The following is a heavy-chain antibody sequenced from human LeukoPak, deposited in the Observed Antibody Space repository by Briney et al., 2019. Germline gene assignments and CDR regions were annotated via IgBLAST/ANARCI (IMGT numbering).Heavy chain of an antibody. Sequence: SETLSLTCAVSGASISSGGYSWSWIRQPPGKGLEWIAYFYHSGSTYYNPSLKSRVTISVDRSKNQFSLNLSSVTAADTAVYYCASLTSGYSDCWGQGALVTVSS. J-gene: IGHJ4*02. CDR3: ASLTSGYSDC. CDR1: GASISSGGYS. V-gene: IGHV4-30-2*01. CDR2: FYHSGST. D-gene: IGHD3-10*01.